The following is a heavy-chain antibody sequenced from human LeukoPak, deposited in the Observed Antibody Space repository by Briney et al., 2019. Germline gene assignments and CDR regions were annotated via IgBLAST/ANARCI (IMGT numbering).Heavy chain of an antibody. D-gene: IGHD4-17*01. CDR1: GFTFSSYY. Sequence: GGSLRLSCAASGFTFSSYYMHWVRQAPGKGLEWVAVISFDGSRKYYADSVKGRFTISRDNSMNTLYLQMNSLRAEDTAVYYCAKHGPWLPPDYWGQGTLVTVSS. CDR3: AKHGPWLPPDY. V-gene: IGHV3-30*18. CDR2: ISFDGSRK. J-gene: IGHJ4*02.